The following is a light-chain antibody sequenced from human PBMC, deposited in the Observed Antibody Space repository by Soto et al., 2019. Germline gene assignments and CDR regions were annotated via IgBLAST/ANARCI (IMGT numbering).Light chain of an antibody. CDR2: GNS. V-gene: IGLV1-40*01. J-gene: IGLJ2*01. CDR1: SSNIGAGYD. CDR3: QSYDSSLSGDVV. Sequence: QSVLTQPPSVSGAPGQRVTISCTGSSSNIGAGYDVHWYQQLPGTAPKLLIYGNSNRPSGVPDRVSGSKSGTSASLAITGLHAEDEADYSCQSYDSSLSGDVVFGGGTTPTVL.